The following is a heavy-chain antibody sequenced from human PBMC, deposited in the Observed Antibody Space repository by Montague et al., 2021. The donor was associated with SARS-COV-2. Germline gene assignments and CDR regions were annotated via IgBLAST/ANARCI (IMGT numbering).Heavy chain of an antibody. Sequence: SETLSLTCAVYGGSFSGYYWTWIRQSPGKGLEWIAEINHSGTTNYNFNPSLRSRVTISVDTSKSQFSLKLSSVIAADTGVYYCARWDPRTLTLIGLRGKSASDFWGQGTLVTVSS. V-gene: IGHV4-34*01. D-gene: IGHD4-23*01. J-gene: IGHJ4*02. CDR2: INHSGTT. CDR3: ARWDPRTLTLIGLRGKSASDF. CDR1: GGSFSGYY.